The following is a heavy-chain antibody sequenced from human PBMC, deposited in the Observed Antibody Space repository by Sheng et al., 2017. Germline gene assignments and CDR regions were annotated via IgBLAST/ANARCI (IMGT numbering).Heavy chain of an antibody. D-gene: IGHD3-16*01. Sequence: QVQLQQWGAGLLKSSETLSLTCAVHGGSFSGYYWSWIRQPPGKGLEWVGEINHSGRTYYSPSLKSRVTTSVDTSKNQFSLNLRSLTAADTAIYYCARRGSNYFDYWGQGTLVTVSS. CDR3: ARRGSNYFDY. V-gene: IGHV4-34*01. J-gene: IGHJ4*02. CDR2: INHSGRT. CDR1: GGSFSGYY.